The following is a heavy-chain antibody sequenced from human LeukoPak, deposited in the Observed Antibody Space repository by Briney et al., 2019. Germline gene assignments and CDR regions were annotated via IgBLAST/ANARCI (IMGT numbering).Heavy chain of an antibody. V-gene: IGHV3-23*01. CDR3: ARDGYSSSWYSDDAFDI. D-gene: IGHD6-13*01. J-gene: IGHJ3*02. Sequence: GGSLRLSCAASGFTFSNYAMSWVRQAPGKGLEWVSTISASGGSTYYADSVKGRFTISRDNAKNSLYLQMNSLRAEDTAVYYCARDGYSSSWYSDDAFDIWGQGTMVTVSS. CDR1: GFTFSNYA. CDR2: ISASGGST.